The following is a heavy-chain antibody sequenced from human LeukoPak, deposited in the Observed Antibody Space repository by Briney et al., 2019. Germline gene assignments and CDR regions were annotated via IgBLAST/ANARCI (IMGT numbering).Heavy chain of an antibody. CDR1: GFTFSSYW. J-gene: IGHJ5*02. Sequence: GGSLRISCAASGFTFSSYWMSWVRQAPGKGLEWVANIKQDGSEKYYVDSVKGRFTISRDNAKNSLYLQMNSLRAEDTAVYYCARDSVGYSYGTNWFDPWGQGTLVTVSS. V-gene: IGHV3-7*01. CDR2: IKQDGSEK. CDR3: ARDSVGYSYGTNWFDP. D-gene: IGHD5-18*01.